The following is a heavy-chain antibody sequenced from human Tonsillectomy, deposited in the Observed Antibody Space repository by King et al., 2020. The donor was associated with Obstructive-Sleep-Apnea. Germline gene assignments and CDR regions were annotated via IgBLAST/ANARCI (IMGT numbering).Heavy chain of an antibody. J-gene: IGHJ4*02. V-gene: IGHV3-48*04. D-gene: IGHD1-26*01. CDR2: ISSSGHTI. CDR1: GFTFSSYG. Sequence: VQLVESGGGLVQPGGSLRLSCVASGFTFSSYGMNCARQAPGEGLEWLAYISSSGHTIYYADSVRGRFTISRDNTKNSLFLQMDRLRAEDTAVYYCARDPERYSGTYYFDYWGQGTLVAVSS. CDR3: ARDPERYSGTYYFDY.